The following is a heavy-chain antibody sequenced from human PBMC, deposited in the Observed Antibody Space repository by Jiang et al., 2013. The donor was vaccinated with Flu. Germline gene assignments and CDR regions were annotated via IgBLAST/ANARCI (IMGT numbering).Heavy chain of an antibody. CDR2: RYYSGST. CDR1: GVSISSTSYY. J-gene: IGHJ6*02. CDR3: ARHKHLHGYSYGDYYYYGMDV. D-gene: IGHD5-18*01. V-gene: IGHV4-39*01. Sequence: PGLVKPSETLSLTCSVFGVSISSTSYYWAWIRQTPGKGLEWIGSRYYSGSTYYNPSLKSRVTISVDTSKNQFSLKLSSVTAADTAVYYCARHKHLHGYSYGDYYYYGMDVWGQGTTVTVSS.